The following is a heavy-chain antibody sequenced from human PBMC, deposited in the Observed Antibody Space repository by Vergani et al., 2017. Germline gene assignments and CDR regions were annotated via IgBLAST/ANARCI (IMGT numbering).Heavy chain of an antibody. Sequence: EVQLVESGGGLVQPGGSLRLSCAASGFTFSSYSMNWVRPAPGKGLEWVSYISSSSSTIYYADSVKGRFTISRDNAKNSLYLQMNSLRAEDTAVYYCARDCSGGSCQYYGMDVWGQGTTVTVSS. V-gene: IGHV3-48*04. CDR3: ARDCSGGSCQYYGMDV. D-gene: IGHD2-15*01. J-gene: IGHJ6*02. CDR1: GFTFSSYS. CDR2: ISSSSSTI.